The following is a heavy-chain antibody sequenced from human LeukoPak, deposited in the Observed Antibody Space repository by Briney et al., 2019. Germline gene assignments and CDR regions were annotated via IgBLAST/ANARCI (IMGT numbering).Heavy chain of an antibody. CDR3: ARDTLVYADSPDAFDI. J-gene: IGHJ3*02. Sequence: GGSLRLSCAASGFTFSSYSMNWVRQAPGKGLEWVSYIGSSGSTVYYADSVKGRFTISRDNARNSLYLQMNSLRDEDTAVYYCARDTLVYADSPDAFDIWGQGTMVTVSS. CDR2: IGSSGSTV. D-gene: IGHD4-17*01. V-gene: IGHV3-48*02. CDR1: GFTFSSYS.